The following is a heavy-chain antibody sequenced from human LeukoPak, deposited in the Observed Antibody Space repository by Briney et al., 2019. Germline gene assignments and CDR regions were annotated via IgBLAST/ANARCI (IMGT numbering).Heavy chain of an antibody. CDR3: AKTRSGYYSLWYFDY. CDR2: INGNGDST. CDR1: LVTSSNVA. J-gene: IGHJ4*02. V-gene: IGHV3-23*01. Sequence: PLGSLRLSSAASLVTSSNVAMNGVRHAPGKGLEWVSAINGNGDSTYYADSVKGRFTISRDNSKNTLYLQMNSLRAEDTAVYYCAKTRSGYYSLWYFDYWGQGTLVTVSS. D-gene: IGHD3-22*01.